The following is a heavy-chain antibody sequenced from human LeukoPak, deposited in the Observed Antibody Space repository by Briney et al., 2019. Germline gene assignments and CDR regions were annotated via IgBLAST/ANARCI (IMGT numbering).Heavy chain of an antibody. V-gene: IGHV3-53*01. Sequence: GGSLRLSCVASGFIFRDYTMNWVRQAPGKGLEWVSIIHTNGNTYYADSVEGRFTISRDNSKNTLYLQMNSLRTEDTAVYYCASSRTAASSNWFDPWGQGTLVTVSS. CDR1: GFIFRDYT. J-gene: IGHJ5*02. D-gene: IGHD6-13*01. CDR2: IHTNGNT. CDR3: ASSRTAASSNWFDP.